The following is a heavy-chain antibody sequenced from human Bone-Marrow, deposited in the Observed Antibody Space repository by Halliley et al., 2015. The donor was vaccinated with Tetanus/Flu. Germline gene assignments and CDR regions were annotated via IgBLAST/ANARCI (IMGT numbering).Heavy chain of an antibody. CDR2: IDSYGNIA. Sequence: SLRLSCAASGFSLSNYWIHWLRQAPGKGLVWVSRIDSYGNIATYADSVKGRFTISRDNAKNMLYLQMNNLRVEDTGVYYCARATDYTGCGMDVWGPGTTVTVSS. V-gene: IGHV3-74*03. CDR1: GFSLSNYW. CDR3: ARATDYTGCGMDV. J-gene: IGHJ6*02. D-gene: IGHD4-4*01.